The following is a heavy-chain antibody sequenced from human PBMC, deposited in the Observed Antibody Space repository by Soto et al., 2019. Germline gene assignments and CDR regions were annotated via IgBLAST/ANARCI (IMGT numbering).Heavy chain of an antibody. CDR3: AKELTVAGTGPASYYYYGMDV. CDR2: ISYDGSNK. V-gene: IGHV3-30*18. J-gene: IGHJ6*02. CDR1: GFTFSSYG. D-gene: IGHD6-19*01. Sequence: RSLRLSCAASGFTFSSYGMHWVRQAPGKGLEWVAVISYDGSNKYYADSVKGRFTISRDNSKNTLYLQMNSLRAEDTAVYYCAKELTVAGTGPASYYYYGMDVWGQGTTVTVSS.